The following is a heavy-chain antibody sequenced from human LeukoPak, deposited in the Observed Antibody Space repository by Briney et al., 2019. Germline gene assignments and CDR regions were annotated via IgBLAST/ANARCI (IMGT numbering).Heavy chain of an antibody. V-gene: IGHV1-69*13. CDR3: ASRPYDFWSGYSDTQYYYYGMDV. D-gene: IGHD3-3*01. CDR1: GGTFSSYA. Sequence: SVKVSCKASGGTFSSYAISWVRQAPGQGLEWMGRIIPIFGTANYAQKFQGRVTITADESTSTAYMELSSLRSEDTAVYYCASRPYDFWSGYSDTQYYYYGMDVWGQGTTVTVSS. J-gene: IGHJ6*02. CDR2: IIPIFGTA.